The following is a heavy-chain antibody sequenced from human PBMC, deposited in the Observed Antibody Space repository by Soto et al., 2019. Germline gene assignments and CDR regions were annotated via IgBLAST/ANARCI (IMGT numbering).Heavy chain of an antibody. J-gene: IGHJ4*02. CDR3: AGGSYVDY. Sequence: QIHLVQSGAAVKKPGASVKVSCKGFGYDFTTYGITWVRQAPGQGLGGMAWISAHDGNTNYAQKLQGRVTGTRYTSTSTAYMELMCVRSDDSDVYYWAGGSYVDYWGQGALVTVSS. CDR1: GYDFTTYG. V-gene: IGHV1-18*01. CDR2: ISAHDGNT. D-gene: IGHD3-10*01.